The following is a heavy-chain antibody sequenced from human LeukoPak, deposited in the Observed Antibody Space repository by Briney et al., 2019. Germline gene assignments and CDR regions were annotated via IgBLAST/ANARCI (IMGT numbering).Heavy chain of an antibody. CDR1: GGTFGSYA. J-gene: IGHJ6*03. Sequence: SVKVSCKASGGTFGSYAISWVRQAPGQGLEWMGGIIPIFGTANYAQKFQGRVTITADESTSTAYMELSSLRSEDTAVYYCATKAEYYDSSGYPPYYYYYMDVWGKGTTVTISS. CDR2: IIPIFGTA. CDR3: ATKAEYYDSSGYPPYYYYYMDV. V-gene: IGHV1-69*13. D-gene: IGHD3-22*01.